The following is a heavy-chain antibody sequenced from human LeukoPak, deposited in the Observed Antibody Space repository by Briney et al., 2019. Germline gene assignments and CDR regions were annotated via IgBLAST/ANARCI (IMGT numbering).Heavy chain of an antibody. V-gene: IGHV1-2*02. Sequence: EASVKVSCKASRYTFTDYYIHWVRQAPGQGLEWMGWINPNSGGTNYAQKFQGRVTMTMDTSISTAYMELSRLRSDDTAVYYCARGRNTVTTPFDYWGQGTLVTVSS. J-gene: IGHJ4*02. CDR2: INPNSGGT. D-gene: IGHD4-17*01. CDR3: ARGRNTVTTPFDY. CDR1: RYTFTDYY.